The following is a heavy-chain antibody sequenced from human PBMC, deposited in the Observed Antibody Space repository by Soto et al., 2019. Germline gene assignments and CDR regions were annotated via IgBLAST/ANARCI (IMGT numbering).Heavy chain of an antibody. J-gene: IGHJ4*02. CDR3: VRTSLVVAAATREDY. CDR2: INSDGSST. Sequence: EVQLVESGGGLVQPGGSLILSCAASGFTFSSYWMHWVRQAPGKGLVWVSRINSDGSSTSYADSVKGRFTISRDNAKNTLYLQMNSLRAEDTDVYYCVRTSLVVAAATREDYWGQGTLVTVSS. CDR1: GFTFSSYW. V-gene: IGHV3-74*01. D-gene: IGHD6-13*01.